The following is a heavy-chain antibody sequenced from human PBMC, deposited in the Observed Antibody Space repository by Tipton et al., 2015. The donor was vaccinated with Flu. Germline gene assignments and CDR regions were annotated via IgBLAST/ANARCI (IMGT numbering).Heavy chain of an antibody. Sequence: SLRLSCAASGFTFSDYHMNWIRRAPGKGLEWVSYISSSGSTIYYADSVKGRFTVSRDNAKNSVYLQMNSLRAEDTAVYYCARAGEPYYYYYYGMDVWGQGTTVTVSS. V-gene: IGHV3-11*04. CDR1: GFTFSDYH. CDR2: ISSSGSTI. J-gene: IGHJ6*02. CDR3: ARAGEPYYYYYYGMDV. D-gene: IGHD3-16*01.